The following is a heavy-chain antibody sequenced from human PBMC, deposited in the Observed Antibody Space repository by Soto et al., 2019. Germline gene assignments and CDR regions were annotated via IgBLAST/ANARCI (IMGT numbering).Heavy chain of an antibody. CDR2: ISGDSNYI. CDR1: GFSFSGYN. D-gene: IGHD3-22*01. CDR3: ARVVSFDRSAYGL. V-gene: IGHV3-21*01. J-gene: IGHJ3*01. Sequence: VGSLRLSCAASGFSFSGYNMNWVRQAPGKGLEWVSSISGDSNYIYYADSVQGRFTISRDNAKNSVYLQMNSLRAEDTAVYYCARVVSFDRSAYGLWGQGTMVTVS.